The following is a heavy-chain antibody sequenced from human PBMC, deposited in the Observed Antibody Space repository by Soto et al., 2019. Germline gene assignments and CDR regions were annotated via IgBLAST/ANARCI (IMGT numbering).Heavy chain of an antibody. D-gene: IGHD5-12*01. CDR2: ASYDGSYK. Sequence: PGGSLRLSCAASGFTFSSFGMHWVRQAPGKGLEWVAVASYDGSYKYYADSVKGRFTISRDNSKNTLYLQMNSLRAEDTAVYYCAKERSVVATTPDIDNWGQADLVTISS. CDR1: GFTFSSFG. CDR3: AKERSVVATTPDIDN. V-gene: IGHV3-30*18. J-gene: IGHJ4*02.